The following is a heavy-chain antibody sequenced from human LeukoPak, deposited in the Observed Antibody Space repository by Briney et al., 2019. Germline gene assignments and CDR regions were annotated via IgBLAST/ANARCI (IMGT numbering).Heavy chain of an antibody. CDR1: GDSITSGTYY. V-gene: IGHV4-61*02. CDR3: ARVPYSSGWYYYYYMDV. J-gene: IGHJ6*03. D-gene: IGHD6-19*01. Sequence: SETLSLTCTVSGDSITSGTYYWTWIRQPAGKGLEWIGRVYTNGQTNYNPSLKSRVTISVDKSKNQFSLKLSSVTAADTAVYYCARVPYSSGWYYYYYMDVWGKGTTVTVSS. CDR2: VYTNGQT.